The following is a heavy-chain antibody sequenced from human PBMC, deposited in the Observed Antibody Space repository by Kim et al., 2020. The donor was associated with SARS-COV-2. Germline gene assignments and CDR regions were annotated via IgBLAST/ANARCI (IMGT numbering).Heavy chain of an antibody. Sequence: GGSLRLSCAASGFTFSSYSMNWVRQAPGKGLEWVSSISSSSSYIYYADSVKGRFTISRDNAKNSLYLQMNSLRAEDTAVYYCARERYDSSGYYYGAFDIWGQGTMVTVSS. V-gene: IGHV3-21*01. CDR3: ARERYDSSGYYYGAFDI. D-gene: IGHD3-22*01. J-gene: IGHJ3*02. CDR2: ISSSSSYI. CDR1: GFTFSSYS.